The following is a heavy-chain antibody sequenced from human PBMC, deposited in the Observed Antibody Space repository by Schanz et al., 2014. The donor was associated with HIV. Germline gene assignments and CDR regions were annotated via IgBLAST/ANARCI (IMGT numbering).Heavy chain of an antibody. Sequence: QVQLVESGGGVVQPGRSLRLSCAASGFTFSSYGMHWVRQAPGKGLEWVAVISYDGSNKYYADSVKGRFTISRDNSKNTLYLQMNSLRAEDTAVYYCTKEPSDREKAFDYWGQGTLVTGSS. J-gene: IGHJ4*02. V-gene: IGHV3-30*18. CDR2: ISYDGSNK. CDR3: TKEPSDREKAFDY. CDR1: GFTFSSYG. D-gene: IGHD3-22*01.